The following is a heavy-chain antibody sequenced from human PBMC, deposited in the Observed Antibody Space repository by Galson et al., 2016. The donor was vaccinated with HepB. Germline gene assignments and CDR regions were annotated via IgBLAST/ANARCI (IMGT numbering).Heavy chain of an antibody. CDR2: ISDSEST. J-gene: IGHJ6*02. CDR1: GGSISSYY. Sequence: SETLSLTCTVSGGSISSYYWSWVRQPTGKGLEWIGYISDSESTNYNPSLKGRVTISLDRAKNQFSLRLNSVIAADTAVYYCAKDEGFYNGMDFWGQGTTVTVSS. D-gene: IGHD2-2*02. V-gene: IGHV4-59*01. CDR3: AKDEGFYNGMDF.